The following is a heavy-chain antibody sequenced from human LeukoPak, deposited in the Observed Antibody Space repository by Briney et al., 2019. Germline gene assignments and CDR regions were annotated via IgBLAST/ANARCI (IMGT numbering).Heavy chain of an antibody. CDR1: GFTFSSYG. Sequence: GGSLRLSCAASGFTFSSYGMRWVRQAPGKGLEWVSATGATGANKYYADTVKGRFTISRDNSKNTLYLQMISLRTEDTAIYYCAKHQGEMVRGVIDYWGQGTLVTVSS. CDR2: TGATGANK. V-gene: IGHV3-23*01. D-gene: IGHD3-10*01. CDR3: AKHQGEMVRGVIDY. J-gene: IGHJ4*02.